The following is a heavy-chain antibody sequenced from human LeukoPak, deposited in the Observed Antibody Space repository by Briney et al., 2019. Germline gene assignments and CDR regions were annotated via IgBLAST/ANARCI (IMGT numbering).Heavy chain of an antibody. CDR1: GFTFSTSW. CDR2: IKQDGSEK. J-gene: IGHJ4*02. Sequence: GALRLSCAASGFTFSTSWMTWVRQAPGKGLEWVANIKQDGSEKYYVDSVKGRFTISRDNAKNSLYLQMNSLRAEDTAVYYCARGRGDYWGQGTLVTVSS. D-gene: IGHD3-16*01. V-gene: IGHV3-7*04. CDR3: ARGRGDY.